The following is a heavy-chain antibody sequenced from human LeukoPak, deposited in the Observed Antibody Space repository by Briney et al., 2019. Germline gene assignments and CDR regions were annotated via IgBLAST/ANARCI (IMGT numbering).Heavy chain of an antibody. Sequence: GESLKISCAASGLTFSDYAMSWFRQAPGKGLEWVSGITSGFTPHYADSVKGRFTISRDNSKNTFHLQLNSLRAEDTAVYYCAKDYSDSRVADVFFEYWGQGTLVTVSS. CDR2: ITSGFTP. J-gene: IGHJ4*02. V-gene: IGHV3-23*01. D-gene: IGHD2-15*01. CDR3: AKDYSDSRVADVFFEY. CDR1: GLTFSDYA.